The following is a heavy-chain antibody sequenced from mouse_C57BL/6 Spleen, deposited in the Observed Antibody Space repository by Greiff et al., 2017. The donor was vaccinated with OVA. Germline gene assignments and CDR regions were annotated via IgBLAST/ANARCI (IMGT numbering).Heavy chain of an antibody. CDR1: GYAFSSSW. CDR2: IYPGDGDT. Sequence: VQLQQSGPELVKPGASVKISCKASGYAFSSSWMNWVKQRPGKGLEWIGRIYPGDGDTNYNGKFKGKATLTADKSSSTAYMQLSSLTSEDSAVYFCATYYYGSLYYWGQGTTLTVSS. J-gene: IGHJ2*01. V-gene: IGHV1-82*01. CDR3: ATYYYGSLYY. D-gene: IGHD1-1*01.